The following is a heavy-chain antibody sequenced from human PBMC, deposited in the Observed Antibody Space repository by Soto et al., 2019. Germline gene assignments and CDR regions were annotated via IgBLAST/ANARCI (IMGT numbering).Heavy chain of an antibody. CDR1: GFTFSSYS. D-gene: IGHD2-15*01. Sequence: EVQLVESGGGLVKPGGSLRLSCAASGFTFSSYSMNLVRQAPGKGLEWVSSISSSSSYIYYADSVKGRFTISRDHAKNSLYLQINSLRAEETAVNYLARAASTYRGGWNWFDHWGKGTLVPDSS. V-gene: IGHV3-21*01. J-gene: IGHJ5*02. CDR3: ARAASTYRGGWNWFDH. CDR2: ISSSSSYI.